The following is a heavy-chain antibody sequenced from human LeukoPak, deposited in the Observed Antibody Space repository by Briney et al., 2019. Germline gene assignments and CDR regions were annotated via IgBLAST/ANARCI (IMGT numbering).Heavy chain of an antibody. D-gene: IGHD4-17*01. Sequence: SGPTLVKPTQTLTLTCTFSGFSLSSSGVGVGWIRQPPGKALEWLALIYWNDAKRYRPSLQSGLTITKDTSKNQVVLTMTNMDPVDTSTYFCAHRRRNDYDWDYWGQGTLVTVSS. V-gene: IGHV2-5*01. CDR1: GFSLSSSGVG. CDR2: IYWNDAK. CDR3: AHRRRNDYDWDY. J-gene: IGHJ4*02.